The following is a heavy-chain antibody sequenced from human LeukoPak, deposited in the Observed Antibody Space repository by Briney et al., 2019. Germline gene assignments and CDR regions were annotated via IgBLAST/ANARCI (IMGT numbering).Heavy chain of an antibody. Sequence: GGSLRLSCAASGVTFSSYDMHWVRQAPGKGLEWVEVISYDGTNKDYADSVKGRLTISRDNSKNTLYLQMNSLRPEDTAVYYCARNSVGGSFFDYWGQGILVTVSS. CDR2: ISYDGTNK. J-gene: IGHJ4*02. CDR1: GVTFSSYD. D-gene: IGHD3-16*01. CDR3: ARNSVGGSFFDY. V-gene: IGHV3-30-3*01.